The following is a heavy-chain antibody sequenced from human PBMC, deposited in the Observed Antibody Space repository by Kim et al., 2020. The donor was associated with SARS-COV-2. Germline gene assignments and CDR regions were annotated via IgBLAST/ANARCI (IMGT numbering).Heavy chain of an antibody. V-gene: IGHV3-49*04. CDR1: GFTFGDYA. Sequence: GGSLRLSCTASGFTFGDYAMSWVRQAPGKGLEWVGFIRSKAYGGTTEYAASVKGRFTISRDDSKSIAYLQRNSLKTEDTAVYYCTRYDFWSGDYFDYWGQGTLVTVSS. CDR2: IRSKAYGGTT. D-gene: IGHD3-3*01. J-gene: IGHJ4*02. CDR3: TRYDFWSGDYFDY.